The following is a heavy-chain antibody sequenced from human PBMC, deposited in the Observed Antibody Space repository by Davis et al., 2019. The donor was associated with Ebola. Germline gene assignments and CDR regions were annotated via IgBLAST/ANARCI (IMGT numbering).Heavy chain of an antibody. CDR1: GGSISSYY. CDR3: ARRQWELHYYGMDV. D-gene: IGHD1-26*01. CDR2: TYYSGST. Sequence: SETLSLTCTVSGGSISSYYWSWIRQPPGKGLEWIGYTYYSGSTNYNPSLKSRVTRSVDTSKNQFSLKLSSLTAADTAVYYCARRQWELHYYGMDVWGQGTTVTVSS. J-gene: IGHJ6*02. V-gene: IGHV4-59*08.